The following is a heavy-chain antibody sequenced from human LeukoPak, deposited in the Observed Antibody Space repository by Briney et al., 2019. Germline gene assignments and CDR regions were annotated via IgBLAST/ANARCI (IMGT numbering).Heavy chain of an antibody. D-gene: IGHD6-19*01. J-gene: IGHJ4*02. CDR1: GFTFSSYW. CDR2: IKQDGSEK. Sequence: GGSLRLSCAASGFTFSSYWMSWVRQAPGKGLEWVANIKQDGSEKYYVDSVKGRFTISRDNAKNSLYLQMNSLRAEDTAVYYCAREDYSSDYALDYWGQGTLVTVSS. CDR3: AREDYSSDYALDY. V-gene: IGHV3-7*01.